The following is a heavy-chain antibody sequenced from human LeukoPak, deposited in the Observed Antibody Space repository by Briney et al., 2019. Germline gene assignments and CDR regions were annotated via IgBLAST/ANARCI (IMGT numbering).Heavy chain of an antibody. D-gene: IGHD6-19*01. CDR2: ISYDGSNK. CDR3: ARKEEQWLGAYNWLDP. CDR1: GFTFSSYA. J-gene: IGHJ5*02. Sequence: PGGSLRFSCAASGFTFSSYAMHWVRQAPGKGLEWVAVISYDGSNKYYADSVKGRFTISRDNSKNTLYLQMNSLRAEDTAVYYCARKEEQWLGAYNWLDPWGQGTLVTVSS. V-gene: IGHV3-30-3*01.